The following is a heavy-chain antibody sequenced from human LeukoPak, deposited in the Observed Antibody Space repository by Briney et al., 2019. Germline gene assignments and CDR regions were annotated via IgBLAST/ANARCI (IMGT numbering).Heavy chain of an antibody. Sequence: GASVTVSCKASGGTFSSYAISWVRQAPGQGLEWMGGIIPIFGTANYAQKFQGRVTITADESTSTAYMELSSLRSEDTAVYYCARDASSGYGASDAFDIWGQGTMVTVSS. V-gene: IGHV1-69*13. D-gene: IGHD6-19*01. CDR1: GGTFSSYA. CDR3: ARDASSGYGASDAFDI. CDR2: IIPIFGTA. J-gene: IGHJ3*02.